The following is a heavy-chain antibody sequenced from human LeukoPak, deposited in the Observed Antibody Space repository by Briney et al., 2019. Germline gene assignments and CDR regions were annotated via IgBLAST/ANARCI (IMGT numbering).Heavy chain of an antibody. J-gene: IGHJ6*02. Sequence: ASVKVSCKASGYTFTSYGISWVRQAPGQGLEWMGWISAYNGNTNYAQKLQGRVTMTTDTSTSTAYMELRSLRSDDTAVYYCARSTHLPYYYYYYGMDVWGQGTTVTVSS. CDR2: ISAYNGNT. CDR3: ARSTHLPYYYYYYGMDV. V-gene: IGHV1-18*01. CDR1: GYTFTSYG.